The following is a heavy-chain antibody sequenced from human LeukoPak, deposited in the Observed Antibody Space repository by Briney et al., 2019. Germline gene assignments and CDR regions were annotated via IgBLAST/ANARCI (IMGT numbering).Heavy chain of an antibody. CDR3: ARHFIGRRPGGRFDP. J-gene: IGHJ5*02. CDR1: GGSINNYY. Sequence: SETLSLTCNVSGGSINNYYWSWIRQPPGKGLEWIGYIYYSGSTNYNPSLKSRVTISVDTSKNQFSLRLSSVTAADTAMYYCARHFIGRRPGGRFDPWGQGLLVTVSS. V-gene: IGHV4-59*08. D-gene: IGHD6-6*01. CDR2: IYYSGST.